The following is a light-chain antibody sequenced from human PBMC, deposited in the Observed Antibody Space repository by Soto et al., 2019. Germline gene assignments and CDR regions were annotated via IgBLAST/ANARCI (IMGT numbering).Light chain of an antibody. Sequence: EIVLTQSPATLSLSPGERGILSCRASQSVSNYLAWYQQKPGQAPRLLIYDASNRATGIPARFSGNGSGTDFTLTISSLEPEDCAVYYCQHRAGRPLPFGPGTTVDIK. J-gene: IGKJ3*01. CDR2: DAS. CDR3: QHRAGRPLP. CDR1: QSVSNY. V-gene: IGKV3-11*01.